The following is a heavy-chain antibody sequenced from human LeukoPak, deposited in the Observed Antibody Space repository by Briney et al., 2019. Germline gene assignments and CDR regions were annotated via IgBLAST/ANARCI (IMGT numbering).Heavy chain of an antibody. V-gene: IGHV3-30*04. Sequence: GGSLRLSCAASGFTFSSYAMHWVRQAPGKGLEWVAVISYDGSNKYYADSVKGRFTISRDNAKNTLYLQMNGLRAEDTAVYYCASLTMIPYDAFDIWGQGTMVTVSS. CDR3: ASLTMIPYDAFDI. J-gene: IGHJ3*02. CDR1: GFTFSSYA. CDR2: ISYDGSNK. D-gene: IGHD3-22*01.